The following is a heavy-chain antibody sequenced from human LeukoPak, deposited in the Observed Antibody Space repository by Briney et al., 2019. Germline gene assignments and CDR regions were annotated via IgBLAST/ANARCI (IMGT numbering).Heavy chain of an antibody. CDR1: GLTFSSYA. V-gene: IGHV3-7*05. CDR2: IKADGSEK. CDR3: AYRNNFEY. Sequence: PGGSLRLSCAASGLTFSSYAMSWVRQPPGKGLERVANIKADGSEKYYVDSVKGRFTISRDDAKRTVDLQMDNLRAEDTAIYYCAYRNNFEYWGQGALVTVSS. D-gene: IGHD1-26*01. J-gene: IGHJ4*02.